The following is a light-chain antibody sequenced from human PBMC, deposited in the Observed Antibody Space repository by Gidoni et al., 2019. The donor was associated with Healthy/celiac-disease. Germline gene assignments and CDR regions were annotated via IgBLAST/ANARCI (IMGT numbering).Light chain of an antibody. CDR1: QDISNY. J-gene: IGKJ4*01. CDR3: QQYDNRHART. Sequence: GDRVTITCQASQDISNYLNWYQQKPGKAPKLLIYDASNLETGVPSRFSGSGSGTDFTFTISSLQPEDIATYYCQQYDNRHARTFGGGTKVEIK. V-gene: IGKV1-33*01. CDR2: DAS.